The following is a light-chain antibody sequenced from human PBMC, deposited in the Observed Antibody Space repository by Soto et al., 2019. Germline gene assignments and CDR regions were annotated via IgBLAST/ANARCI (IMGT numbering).Light chain of an antibody. J-gene: IGKJ2*01. V-gene: IGKV3-20*01. CDR2: GAS. CDR3: QQYGSSPMYT. Sequence: EIVMTQSPATLTVSPGERATLSCRASQGVSSSYLAWYQQKPGQAPRLLIYGASSRATGIPDRFSGSGSGTDFTLTISRLEPEDFAVYYCQQYGSSPMYTFGQGTKLEIK. CDR1: QGVSSSY.